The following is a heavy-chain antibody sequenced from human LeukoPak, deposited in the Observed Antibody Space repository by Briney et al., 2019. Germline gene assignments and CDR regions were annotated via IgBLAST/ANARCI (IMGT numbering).Heavy chain of an antibody. CDR2: IYYSGST. J-gene: IGHJ3*02. D-gene: IGHD3-10*01. CDR1: GGSISSGDYY. V-gene: IGHV4-30-4*01. Sequence: SETLSLTCTVSGGSISSGDYYWSWIRQPPGKGLEWIGYIYYSGSTYYNPSLKSRVTISVDTSKNQFSLKLSSVTAADTAVYYCARAFGDPTPRDDAFDIWGQGTMVTVSS. CDR3: ARAFGDPTPRDDAFDI.